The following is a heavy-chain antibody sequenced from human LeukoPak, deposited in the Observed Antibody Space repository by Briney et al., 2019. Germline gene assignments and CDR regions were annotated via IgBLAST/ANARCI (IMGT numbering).Heavy chain of an antibody. CDR1: GFTFSDYY. J-gene: IGHJ4*02. V-gene: IGHV3-11*01. D-gene: IGHD6-13*01. CDR3: AGPLRAWAAAGPFAF. Sequence: GGSLRLSCAASGFTFSDYYMTWIRQAPGKGLEWVSYISDSGSTIYYADSVKGRFTISRDNAKNSLYLQMNSLGAEDTAVYYCAGPLRAWAAAGPFAFWGRGTLVTVSS. CDR2: ISDSGSTI.